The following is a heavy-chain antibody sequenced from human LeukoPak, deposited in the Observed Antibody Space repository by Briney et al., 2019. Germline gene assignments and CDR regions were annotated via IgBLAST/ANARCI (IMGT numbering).Heavy chain of an antibody. D-gene: IGHD2-15*01. V-gene: IGHV1-8*02. CDR1: GYTFTGYY. CDR2: MNPNSGNT. J-gene: IGHJ4*02. CDR3: ARSQPRYCSGGSCYCDY. Sequence: GSVKVSCKASGYTFTGYYMHWVRQAPGQGLEWMGWMNPNSGNTGYAQKFQGRVTMTRNTSISTAYMELSSLRSEDTAVYYCARSQPRYCSGGSCYCDYWGQGTLVTVSS.